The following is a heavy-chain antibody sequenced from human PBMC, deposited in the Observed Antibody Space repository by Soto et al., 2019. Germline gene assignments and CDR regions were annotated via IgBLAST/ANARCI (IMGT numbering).Heavy chain of an antibody. Sequence: GESLKISCKASGCIFIDYWIGWVRQVPGKGLEWMGIVYPRDSDTRYSPSFQGQVTISADRSTGTAFLQWRSLKASDTALYYCARPSLPGYSIHFNSWGQGTLVTVSS. CDR3: ARPSLPGYSIHFNS. CDR1: GCIFIDYW. CDR2: VYPRDSDT. D-gene: IGHD2-15*01. V-gene: IGHV5-51*01. J-gene: IGHJ4*02.